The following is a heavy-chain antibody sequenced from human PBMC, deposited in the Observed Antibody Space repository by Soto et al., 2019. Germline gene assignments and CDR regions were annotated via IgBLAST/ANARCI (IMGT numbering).Heavy chain of an antibody. Sequence: SETLSLTCTVSGGSISRSRYYWGWIRQPPGKGLEWIGSIYYSGSTYYNPSLKSRVTISVDTSKNQFSLKLSSVTAADTAVYYCARLGGRAYYYGSGSYLYGMDVWGQGTTVTVSS. CDR3: ARLGGRAYYYGSGSYLYGMDV. J-gene: IGHJ6*02. V-gene: IGHV4-39*01. CDR1: GGSISRSRYY. D-gene: IGHD3-10*01. CDR2: IYYSGST.